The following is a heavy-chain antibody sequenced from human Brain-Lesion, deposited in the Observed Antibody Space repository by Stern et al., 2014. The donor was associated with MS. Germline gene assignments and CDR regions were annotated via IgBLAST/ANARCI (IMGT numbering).Heavy chain of an antibody. Sequence: QVQLVESGPGLVKPSQTLSLSCTVSGGSISSGGYYWSWIRQPAGKGLEWIGRIFNSGSTSYNPPLKSRGPISKEPSQTPFSLRLNSMTAADTAVYYCARGRVVPGFQYYATDVWGQGTTVIVSS. CDR3: ARGRVVPGFQYYATDV. J-gene: IGHJ6*02. D-gene: IGHD2-2*01. CDR1: GGSISSGGYY. V-gene: IGHV4-61*02. CDR2: IFNSGST.